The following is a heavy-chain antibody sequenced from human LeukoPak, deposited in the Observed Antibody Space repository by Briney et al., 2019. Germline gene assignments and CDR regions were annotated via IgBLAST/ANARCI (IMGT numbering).Heavy chain of an antibody. Sequence: SETLSLTCAVYGGSFSGYYWSWIRQPPGKGLEWIGEINHSGSTNYNPSPKSRVTISVDTSKNQFSLKLSSVTAADTAAYYCARAMVRGVIIRMSVAFDIWGQGTMVTVSS. CDR1: GGSFSGYY. CDR3: ARAMVRGVIIRMSVAFDI. V-gene: IGHV4-34*01. J-gene: IGHJ3*02. D-gene: IGHD3-10*01. CDR2: INHSGST.